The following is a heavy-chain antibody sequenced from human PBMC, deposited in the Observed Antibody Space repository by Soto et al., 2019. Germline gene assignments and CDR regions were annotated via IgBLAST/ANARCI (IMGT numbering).Heavy chain of an antibody. CDR1: GFTVSSNY. Sequence: GGSLRLSCAASGFTVSSNYMSWVRQAPGKGLEWVSVIYSGGSTYYADSVKGRFTISRDNSKNTLYLQMNSLRAEDTAVYYCAREGFMVRGAPYYYYGMDVWGQGTTVTVSS. CDR3: AREGFMVRGAPYYYYGMDV. CDR2: IYSGGST. V-gene: IGHV3-66*01. J-gene: IGHJ6*02. D-gene: IGHD3-10*01.